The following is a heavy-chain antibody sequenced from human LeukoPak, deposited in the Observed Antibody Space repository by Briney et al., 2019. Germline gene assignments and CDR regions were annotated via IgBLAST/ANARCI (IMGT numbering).Heavy chain of an antibody. Sequence: GGSLRLSCAASGFTFNTYGMSWVRQAPGKGLEWGSAISGSGGSTYYADSGKGRFTISRDNSKNTLYLQMNSLRAEDTAVYYCAKDSEDTFDIWGQGTMVTVSS. D-gene: IGHD1-26*01. CDR1: GFTFNTYG. CDR2: ISGSGGST. J-gene: IGHJ3*02. V-gene: IGHV3-23*01. CDR3: AKDSEDTFDI.